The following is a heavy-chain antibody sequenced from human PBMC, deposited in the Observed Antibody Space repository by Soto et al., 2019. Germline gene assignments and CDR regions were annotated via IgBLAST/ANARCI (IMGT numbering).Heavy chain of an antibody. CDR2: ISGTGTKI. CDR3: ARLLPCSSTSCYDAFDI. J-gene: IGHJ3*02. V-gene: IGHV3-11*04. D-gene: IGHD2-2*01. CDR1: GFTFSDRY. Sequence: GGSLRLSCAASGFTFSDRYMGWVRQAPGEGLEWVAHISGTGTKIQYADSVKGRFTISRDNAKNSLFLQTNSLTAEDTAVYYCARLLPCSSTSCYDAFDIWGQGTMVTVSS.